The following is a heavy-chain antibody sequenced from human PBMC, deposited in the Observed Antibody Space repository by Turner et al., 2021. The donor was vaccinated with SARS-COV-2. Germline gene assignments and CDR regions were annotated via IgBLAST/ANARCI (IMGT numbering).Heavy chain of an antibody. Sequence: QLQLQESGPGLVKPSETLSLTCTVSGGSISSSSYYWGWIRQPPGKGLEWIGSSYYRGSTYYNPSLKSRVTISVDTSKNQCSLKLSSVTAADTAVYYCAGEEVVFRASHTLYYYGMDVWGQGTTVTVSS. J-gene: IGHJ6*02. CDR1: GGSISSSSYY. CDR3: AGEEVVFRASHTLYYYGMDV. D-gene: IGHD3-22*01. CDR2: SYYRGST. V-gene: IGHV4-39*01.